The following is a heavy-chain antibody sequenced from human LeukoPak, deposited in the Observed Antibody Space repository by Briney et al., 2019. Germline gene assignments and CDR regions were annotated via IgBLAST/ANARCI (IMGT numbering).Heavy chain of an antibody. CDR2: VHFSGAT. CDR3: AKHRMWLVGLES. V-gene: IGHV4-39*01. Sequence: SETLSLTCIVSGVSISSDNYWGWIRQSPGKGLELIGSVHFSGATHYNPSLKSRVAITLDTSKNQFSLKLNSVTAADTAIYYCAKHRMWLVGLESWGQGTLVTVSS. D-gene: IGHD6-19*01. J-gene: IGHJ1*01. CDR1: GVSISSDNY.